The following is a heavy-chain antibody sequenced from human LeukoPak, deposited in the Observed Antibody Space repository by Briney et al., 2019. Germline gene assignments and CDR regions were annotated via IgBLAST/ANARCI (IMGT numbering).Heavy chain of an antibody. V-gene: IGHV4-4*07. D-gene: IGHD3-10*01. CDR2: IYTSGST. Sequence: PSETLSLTCTVSGGSISSYYWSWIRQPAGKGLEWIGRIYTSGSTNYNPSLKSRVTMSVDTSKNQFSLKLSSVTAADTAVYYCARVSYGSGNDAFDIWGQGTMVTVSS. CDR1: GGSISSYY. CDR3: ARVSYGSGNDAFDI. J-gene: IGHJ3*02.